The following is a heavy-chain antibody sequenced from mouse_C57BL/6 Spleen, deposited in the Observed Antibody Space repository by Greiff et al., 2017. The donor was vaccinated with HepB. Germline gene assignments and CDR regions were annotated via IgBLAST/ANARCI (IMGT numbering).Heavy chain of an antibody. CDR2: IDPSDSYT. V-gene: IGHV1-59*01. J-gene: IGHJ4*01. D-gene: IGHD2-4*01. CDR1: GYTFTSYW. Sequence: QVQLKQPGAELVRPGTSVKLSCKASGYTFTSYWMHWVKQRPGQGLEWIGVIDPSDSYTNYNQKFKGKATLTVDTSSSTAYMQLSSLTSEDSAVYYCARWRLRDYYAMDYWGQGTSVTVSS. CDR3: ARWRLRDYYAMDY.